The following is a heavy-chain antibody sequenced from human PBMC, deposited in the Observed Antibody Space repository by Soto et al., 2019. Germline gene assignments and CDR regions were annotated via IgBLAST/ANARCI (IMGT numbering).Heavy chain of an antibody. CDR3: ARNESYYESSGPNSGMDV. Sequence: PSETLSLTCAVAGGSISSSNWWSWVRQPPGKGLEWIGEIYHSGSTNYHPSLKSRVTISVDKSKNQFSLKLSSVTAADTAVYYCARNESYYESSGPNSGMDVWGQGTTVTVSS. V-gene: IGHV4-4*02. J-gene: IGHJ6*02. CDR2: IYHSGST. D-gene: IGHD3-22*01. CDR1: GGSISSSNW.